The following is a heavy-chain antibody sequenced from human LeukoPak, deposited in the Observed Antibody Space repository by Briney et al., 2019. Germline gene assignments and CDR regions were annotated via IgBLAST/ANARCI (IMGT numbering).Heavy chain of an antibody. CDR1: GFTFSNAW. CDR2: IKSKTDGGTT. CDR3: TTGNPSGYYYGMDV. Sequence: PGGSLRLSCAASGFTFSNAWMSWVRQAPGKGLEWVGRIKSKTDGGTTDYAAPVKGRFTISRDDSKNTLYLQMNSLKTEDTAVYYCTTGNPSGYYYGMDVWGKGTTVTVSS. V-gene: IGHV3-15*01. D-gene: IGHD1-14*01. J-gene: IGHJ6*04.